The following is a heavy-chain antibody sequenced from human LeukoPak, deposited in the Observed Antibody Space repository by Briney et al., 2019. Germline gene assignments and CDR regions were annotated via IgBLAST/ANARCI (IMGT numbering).Heavy chain of an antibody. Sequence: KASETLSLTCTVSGVSISSYYWSWIRQPAGKGLEWIGRIYTSGSTNYNPSLKSRVTMSVDTSKNQFSLKLSSVTAADTAVYYCARNTLPVAGDYYGMDVWGQGTTVTVSS. CDR2: IYTSGST. J-gene: IGHJ6*02. CDR3: ARNTLPVAGDYYGMDV. CDR1: GVSISSYY. V-gene: IGHV4-4*07. D-gene: IGHD6-19*01.